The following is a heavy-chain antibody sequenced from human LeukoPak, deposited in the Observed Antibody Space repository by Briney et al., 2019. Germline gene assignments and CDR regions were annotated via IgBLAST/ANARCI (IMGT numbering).Heavy chain of an antibody. J-gene: IGHJ4*02. CDR2: ISSSSTI. V-gene: IGHV3-48*02. Sequence: GGSLRLSCAASGFTFSSSSMNWVRQAPGKGLEWVSYISSSSTIYYADSVKGRFTISRDNAKNSLYLQMSSLRDEDTAVYYCARFPHYYDSSGYSFWGQGTLVTVSS. CDR3: ARFPHYYDSSGYSF. D-gene: IGHD3-22*01. CDR1: GFTFSSSS.